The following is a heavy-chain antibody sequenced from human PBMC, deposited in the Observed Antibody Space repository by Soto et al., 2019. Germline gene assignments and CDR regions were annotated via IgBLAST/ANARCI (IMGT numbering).Heavy chain of an antibody. CDR2: ISYDGSNK. CDR3: ARTYSGYDNYYYYGMDV. D-gene: IGHD5-12*01. V-gene: IGHV3-30-3*01. Sequence: GGSLRLSCAASGFTFSSYAMHWVRQAPGRGLEWVAVISYDGSNKYYADSVKGRFTISRDNSKNTLYLQMNSLRAEDTAVYYCARTYSGYDNYYYYGMDVWGQGTTVTVSS. J-gene: IGHJ6*02. CDR1: GFTFSSYA.